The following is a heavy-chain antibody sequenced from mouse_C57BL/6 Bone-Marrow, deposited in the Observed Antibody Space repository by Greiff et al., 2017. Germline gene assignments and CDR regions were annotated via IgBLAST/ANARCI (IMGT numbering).Heavy chain of an antibody. Sequence: VQLQQPGAELVMPGASVKLSCKASGYTFTSYWMHWVKQRPGQGLEWIGEIDPSDSYTNYNQKFKGKSTLTVDKSSSTAYMQLSSLTSEDSAVYYCARHSSGYWFAYWGKGTLVTVSA. CDR3: ARHSSGYWFAY. CDR1: GYTFTSYW. CDR2: IDPSDSYT. D-gene: IGHD3-2*02. V-gene: IGHV1-69*01. J-gene: IGHJ3*01.